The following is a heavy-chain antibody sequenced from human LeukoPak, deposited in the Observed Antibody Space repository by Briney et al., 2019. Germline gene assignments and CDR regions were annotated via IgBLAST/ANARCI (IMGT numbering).Heavy chain of an antibody. D-gene: IGHD2-15*01. CDR1: GGSISSYY. Sequence: SETLSLTCTVSGGSISSYYWSWIRQPPGKGLERIGYIYYSGSTNYNPSLKSRVTISVDTSKNQFSLKLSSVTAADTAVYYCARWPALYYFDYWGQGTLVTVSS. CDR2: IYYSGST. CDR3: ARWPALYYFDY. J-gene: IGHJ4*02. V-gene: IGHV4-59*01.